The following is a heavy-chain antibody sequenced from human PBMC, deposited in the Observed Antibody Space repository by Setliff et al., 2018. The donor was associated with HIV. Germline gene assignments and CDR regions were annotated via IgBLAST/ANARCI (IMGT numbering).Heavy chain of an antibody. J-gene: IGHJ6*02. CDR2: INNDGRKT. D-gene: IGHD3-10*01. Sequence: LRLSCAASGFTFSTYWMHWVRQAPGKGLVWVSHINNDGRKTTYADSVKGRFTVSRDNAKNTLYLQMNSLRAEDTAVYYCARKLRPGHGMDVWGQGTTVTVSS. CDR1: GFTFSTYW. CDR3: ARKLRPGHGMDV. V-gene: IGHV3-74*03.